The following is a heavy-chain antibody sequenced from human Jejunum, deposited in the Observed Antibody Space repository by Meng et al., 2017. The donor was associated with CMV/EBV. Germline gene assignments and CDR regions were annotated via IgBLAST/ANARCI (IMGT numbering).Heavy chain of an antibody. V-gene: IGHV3-73*01. D-gene: IGHD1-26*01. Sequence: ASVFIFSDSVIHLVRQASGNGLEWVGRIRNQVDPFAPVSGPSVRCRFTLSRDDSKNTAYLQMNSLKTDDTAVYYCTRYSPSGANDYWGQGTLVTVSS. CDR2: IRNQVDPFAP. CDR1: VFIFSDSV. J-gene: IGHJ4*02. CDR3: TRYSPSGANDY.